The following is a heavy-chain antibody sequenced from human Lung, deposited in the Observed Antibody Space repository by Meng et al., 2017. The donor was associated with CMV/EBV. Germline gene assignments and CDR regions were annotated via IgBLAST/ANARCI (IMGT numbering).Heavy chain of an antibody. CDR3: ARDRRETYYYDFWSGYYPYYYYYVMDV. V-gene: IGHV3-48*03. D-gene: IGHD3-3*01. CDR1: GFTFSSYE. CDR2: ISSSGSTI. Sequence: GESXKISCAASGFTFSSYEMNWVRQAPGKGLEWVSYISSSGSTIYYADSVKGRFTISRDNAKNSLYLQMNSLRAEDTAVYYCARDRRETYYYDFWSGYYPYYYYYVMDVXGQGXTVTVSS. J-gene: IGHJ6*02.